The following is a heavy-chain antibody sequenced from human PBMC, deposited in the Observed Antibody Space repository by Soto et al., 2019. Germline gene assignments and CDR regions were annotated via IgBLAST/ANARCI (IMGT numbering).Heavy chain of an antibody. Sequence: SETLSLTCSVSGVSITNYYWTWIRLPPGKGLEWIGYVYHTGNTFYNPSLKSRVTISLDTPKNQVSLSLRFVTAADTAVYYCAREQYNWKLWGQGTLVTVSS. D-gene: IGHD1-20*01. CDR2: VYHTGNT. V-gene: IGHV4-59*01. CDR3: AREQYNWKL. CDR1: GVSITNYY. J-gene: IGHJ4*02.